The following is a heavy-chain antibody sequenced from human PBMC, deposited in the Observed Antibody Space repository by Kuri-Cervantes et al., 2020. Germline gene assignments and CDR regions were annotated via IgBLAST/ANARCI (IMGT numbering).Heavy chain of an antibody. Sequence: ASVKVSCKATGYSFTTNEITWVRQARGQGLEWMGWINTYSGNTVYADKFQGRITMTRDTSTGTAYMDLRSLRSDDTAVYYCARFIRGGYQPHSYYWGQGTLVTVSS. J-gene: IGHJ4*02. CDR1: GYSFTTNE. D-gene: IGHD5-12*01. CDR2: INTYSGNT. V-gene: IGHV1-18*01. CDR3: ARFIRGGYQPHSYY.